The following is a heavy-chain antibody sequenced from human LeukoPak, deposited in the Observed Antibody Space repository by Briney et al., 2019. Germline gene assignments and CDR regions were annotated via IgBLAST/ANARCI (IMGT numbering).Heavy chain of an antibody. CDR3: AKGVGPFDY. CDR2: FSGSGGST. J-gene: IGHJ4*02. V-gene: IGHV3-23*01. D-gene: IGHD1-26*01. Sequence: GGSLRLSCAASGLTFSSYAMSWVRQAPGKGLEWVSTFSGSGGSTYYADSVKGRFTISRDNSKNTLYLQMNSLRADDPAVYYCAKGVGPFDYWGQGTLVTVSS. CDR1: GLTFSSYA.